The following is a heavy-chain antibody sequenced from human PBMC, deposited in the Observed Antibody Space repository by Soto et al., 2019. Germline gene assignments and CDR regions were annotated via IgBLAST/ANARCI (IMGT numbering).Heavy chain of an antibody. Sequence: QVQLVESGGGVVQPGRSLRLSCAASGFTFRRYAIHWVRQAPGKGLEWVAVVSYDGSDKFYADSVKGRFTISRDNSENTLYLQMNSLKPEDTAVYYCARDFGDYESYYYGMDVWGQGTTVTVSS. CDR1: GFTFRRYA. V-gene: IGHV3-30*01. CDR2: VSYDGSDK. CDR3: ARDFGDYESYYYGMDV. D-gene: IGHD4-17*01. J-gene: IGHJ6*02.